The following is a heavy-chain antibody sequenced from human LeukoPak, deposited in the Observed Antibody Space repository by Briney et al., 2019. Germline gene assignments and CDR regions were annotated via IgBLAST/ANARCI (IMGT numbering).Heavy chain of an antibody. CDR3: ATPSVTGTTSSFDY. V-gene: IGHV1-24*01. Sequence: ASVKVSCKVSGCTLTELSMHWVRQAPGKGLEWMGGFDPEDGETIYAQKFQGRVTMTEDTSTDTAYMELSSLRSEDTAVYYCATPSVTGTTSSFDYWGQGTLVTVSS. CDR1: GCTLTELS. D-gene: IGHD1-7*01. CDR2: FDPEDGET. J-gene: IGHJ4*02.